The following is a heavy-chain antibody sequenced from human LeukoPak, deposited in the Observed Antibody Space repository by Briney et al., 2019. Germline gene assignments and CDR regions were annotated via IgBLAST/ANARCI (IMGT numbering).Heavy chain of an antibody. D-gene: IGHD3/OR15-3a*01. V-gene: IGHV3-23*01. CDR1: GDSINSLD. J-gene: IGHJ4*02. Sequence: PSETLSLTCTVSGDSINSLDLWSWVRQAPGKGLEWVSDISGTGGNTYYAESVKGRFTISRENAKNSLYLQMNSLRAEDTAVYYCARGKDWSDTNFDYWGQGTLVTVSS. CDR3: ARGKDWSDTNFDY. CDR2: ISGTGGNT.